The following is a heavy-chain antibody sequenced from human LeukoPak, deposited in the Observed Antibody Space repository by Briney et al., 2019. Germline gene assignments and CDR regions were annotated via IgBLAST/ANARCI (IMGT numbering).Heavy chain of an antibody. D-gene: IGHD1-26*01. V-gene: IGHV5-51*01. CDR1: GYSFTSYW. CDR2: IYPGDSDT. J-gene: IGHJ6*02. CDR3: ARQTTSGSYLNPYYYYGMDV. Sequence: KSGESLKISCKGSGYSFTSYWIGWVCQMPGKGLEWMGIIYPGDSDTRYSPSFQGQVTISADKSISTAYLQWSSLKASDTAMYYCARQTTSGSYLNPYYYYGMDVWGQGTTVTVSS.